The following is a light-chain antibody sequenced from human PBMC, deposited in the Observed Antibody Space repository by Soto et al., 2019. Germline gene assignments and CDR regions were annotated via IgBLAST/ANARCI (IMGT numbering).Light chain of an antibody. CDR1: SSDVGGYNY. J-gene: IGLJ2*01. V-gene: IGLV2-14*01. CDR3: SSYTSSSTYVV. Sequence: QSALTQPASVSGSPGQSITISCTGTSSDVGGYNYVSWYQQHPGKAPKLMIYEVSNRPSEVSNRFSGSKSGNTASLTISGLQAEDEADYYCSSYTSSSTYVVFGGGTKLTVL. CDR2: EVS.